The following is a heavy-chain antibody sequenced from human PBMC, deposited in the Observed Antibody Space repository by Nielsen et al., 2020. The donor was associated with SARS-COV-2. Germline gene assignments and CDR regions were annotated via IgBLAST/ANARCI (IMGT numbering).Heavy chain of an antibody. Sequence: GGSLRLSCAASGFTFSNSAMHWVRQSPGGALEWLAVISFNGANTFYADSVQGRFTISRDNSKNALYLQMDSLRPEDTGTYSCANSGRWTQGFFYNWGQGVSVTVSS. CDR3: ANSGRWTQGFFYN. V-gene: IGHV3-30-3*02. CDR1: GFTFSNSA. CDR2: ISFNGANT. D-gene: IGHD5-24*01. J-gene: IGHJ4*02.